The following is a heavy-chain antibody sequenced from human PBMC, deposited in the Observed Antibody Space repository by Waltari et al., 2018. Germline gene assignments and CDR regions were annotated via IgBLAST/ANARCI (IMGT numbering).Heavy chain of an antibody. CDR1: GFTFSNYW. CDR2: INTDGITT. J-gene: IGHJ4*02. Sequence: EVQLVESGGGLVQPGGSLRLSCAASGFTFSNYWMHWVRQAPGKGLVWVARINTDGITTAYAYSVRGRFTISRDNAKNTLYLQMNSLRAEDTAVYYCAIPGLISLRQHLEGDYWGQGTLVTVSS. V-gene: IGHV3-74*01. CDR3: AIPGLISLRQHLEGDY. D-gene: IGHD3-3*01.